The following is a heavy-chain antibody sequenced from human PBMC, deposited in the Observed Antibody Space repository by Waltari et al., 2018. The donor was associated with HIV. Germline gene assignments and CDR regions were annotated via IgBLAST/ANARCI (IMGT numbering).Heavy chain of an antibody. D-gene: IGHD3-3*02. V-gene: IGHV7-4-1*02. J-gene: IGHJ4*02. CDR1: GYTFTDFS. Sequence: QVQLVQSGSELKKPGASVKVACKTSGYTFTDFSLHWVRQARGQGLEWLGWINTETGKPAYAQGFTGRFVISLDTSVSTTYLQISSLKAEDTAIYYCARFNLKKGHLPSYWGQGTLVTVSS. CDR2: INTETGKP. CDR3: ARFNLKKGHLPSY.